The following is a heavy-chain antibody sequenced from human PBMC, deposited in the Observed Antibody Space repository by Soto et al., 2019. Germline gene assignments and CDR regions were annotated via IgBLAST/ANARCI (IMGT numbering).Heavy chain of an antibody. CDR2: IKSKTDGGTT. D-gene: IGHD3-16*01. CDR1: GLTFSNVW. CDR3: TTDIWEYTSSDY. V-gene: IGHV3-15*07. Sequence: EVQLVESGGGWVKPGGSLRLSCTASGLTFSNVWMNWVRQAPGKGLEWVGHIKSKTDGGTTDYATPVKGGFTISRDDSKNTLYLQINDLKTEDTAVYYCTTDIWEYTSSDYWGQGTLVIVSS. J-gene: IGHJ4*02.